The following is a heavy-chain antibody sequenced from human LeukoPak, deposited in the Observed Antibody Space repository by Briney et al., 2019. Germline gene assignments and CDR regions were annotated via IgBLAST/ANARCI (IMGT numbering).Heavy chain of an antibody. J-gene: IGHJ4*02. CDR3: AAKSRGYSYGLDY. V-gene: IGHV5-51*01. D-gene: IGHD5-18*01. CDR2: IYPGDSDT. CDR1: GYSFTTKW. Sequence: PGESLKISCKGSGYSFTTKWIGWVRQMPGKGLEWMGIIYPGDSDTRYSPSFQGHVTISADKSISTAYLQWSSLNASDTAMYYCAAKSRGYSYGLDYWGQGTLVTVSS.